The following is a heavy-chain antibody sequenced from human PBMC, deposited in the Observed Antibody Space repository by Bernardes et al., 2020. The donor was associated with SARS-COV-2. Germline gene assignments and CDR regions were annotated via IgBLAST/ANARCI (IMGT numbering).Heavy chain of an antibody. CDR3: ARDLDRLYSGSRTDAFDI. J-gene: IGHJ3*02. CDR2: INPLSGGT. V-gene: IGHV1-2*06. D-gene: IGHD1-26*01. Sequence: ASVKVSCKASGYTFTDNEMHWVRQAPGEGPEWMGRINPLSGGTKYAQKFQGRVTVTRDTSISTAYMELSRLTSDDTAVYYCARDLDRLYSGSRTDAFDIWGQGTMVTVSS. CDR1: GYTFTDNE.